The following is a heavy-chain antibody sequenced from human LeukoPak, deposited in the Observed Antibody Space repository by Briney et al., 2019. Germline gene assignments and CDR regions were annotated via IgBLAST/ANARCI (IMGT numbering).Heavy chain of an antibody. D-gene: IGHD5-12*01. V-gene: IGHV3-48*03. CDR2: ISSSGSTI. CDR3: ARENRNSGYGYYFDH. CDR1: GFTFSTYE. Sequence: GGSLRLSCAASGFTFSTYEMKWVRQAAGKGREWVSYISSSGSTIYYADSVKGRFTISRDNAKNSLYLQMNSLRVEDTAVYYCARENRNSGYGYYFDHWGQGTLVTVSS. J-gene: IGHJ4*02.